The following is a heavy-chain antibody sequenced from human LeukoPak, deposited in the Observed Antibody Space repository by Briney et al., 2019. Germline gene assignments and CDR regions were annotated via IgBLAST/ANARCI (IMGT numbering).Heavy chain of an antibody. CDR1: GFTFSSYA. D-gene: IGHD1-26*01. Sequence: GGSLRLSCAASGFTFSSYARSWVRQAPGKGLEWVSAISGSGGSTYYADSVKGRFTISRDNSKNTVYLQMNTLRAEDTAEYYCAKLPTGSYPYYFDFWGQGTLVTVSS. CDR2: ISGSGGST. V-gene: IGHV3-23*01. CDR3: AKLPTGSYPYYFDF. J-gene: IGHJ4*02.